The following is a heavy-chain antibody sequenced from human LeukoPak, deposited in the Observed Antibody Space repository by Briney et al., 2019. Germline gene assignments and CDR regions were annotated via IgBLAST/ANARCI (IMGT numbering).Heavy chain of an antibody. Sequence: SETLSLTCAVYGGSFSGYYWSWIRQPPGKGLERIGEINHSGSTNYNPSLKSRVTISVDTSKNQFSLKLSSVTAADTAVYYCASRTHYDFWSGYYYYMDVWGKGTTVTVSS. CDR2: INHSGST. V-gene: IGHV4-34*01. CDR1: GGSFSGYY. D-gene: IGHD3-3*01. CDR3: ASRTHYDFWSGYYYYMDV. J-gene: IGHJ6*03.